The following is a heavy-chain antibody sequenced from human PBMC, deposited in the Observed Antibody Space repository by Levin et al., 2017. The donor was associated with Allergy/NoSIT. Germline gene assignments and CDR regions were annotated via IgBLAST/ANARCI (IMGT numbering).Heavy chain of an antibody. CDR3: ARELFRYYYGSGSRYGMDG. Sequence: GGSLRLSCAASGFTFDDYGMSWVRQAPGKGLEWVSGINWNGGSTGYADSVKGRFTISRDNAKNSLYLQMNSLRAEDTALYYCARELFRYYYGSGSRYGMDGWGQGTTVTVSS. CDR2: INWNGGST. J-gene: IGHJ6*02. V-gene: IGHV3-20*04. CDR1: GFTFDDYG. D-gene: IGHD3-10*01.